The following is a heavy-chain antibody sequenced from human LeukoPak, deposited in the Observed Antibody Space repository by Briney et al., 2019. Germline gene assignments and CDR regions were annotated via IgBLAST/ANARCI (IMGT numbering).Heavy chain of an antibody. D-gene: IGHD3-22*01. CDR2: IKSKTDGGTT. J-gene: IGHJ3*02. CDR3: TTGVDPPNYYDSSGYYQNAFDI. V-gene: IGHV3-15*01. CDR1: GSTFSNAW. Sequence: GGSLRLSCAASGSTFSNAWMSWVRQAPGKGLEWVGRIKSKTDGGTTDYAAPVKGRFTISRDDSKNTLYLQMNSLKTEDTAVYHCTTGVDPPNYYDSSGYYQNAFDIWGQGTMVTVSS.